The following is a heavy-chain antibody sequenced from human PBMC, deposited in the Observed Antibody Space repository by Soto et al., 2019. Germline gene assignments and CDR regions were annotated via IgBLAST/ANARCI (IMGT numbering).Heavy chain of an antibody. CDR3: AKNSENTAHGDWFDP. CDR2: ISFDGSKK. D-gene: IGHD4-17*01. J-gene: IGHJ5*02. V-gene: IGHV3-30*18. Sequence: QVQLVESGGGVVQPGRSLRLSCAASGFTFSNYGMHWVRQAPGKWLEWVAVISFDGSKKYYADSVKGRFTISRDNSWNPLFLQMNGLRVEDTALYYCAKNSENTAHGDWFDPWAAGNLVTVSS. CDR1: GFTFSNYG.